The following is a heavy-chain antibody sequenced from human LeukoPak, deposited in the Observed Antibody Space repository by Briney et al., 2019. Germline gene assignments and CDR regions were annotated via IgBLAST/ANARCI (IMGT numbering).Heavy chain of an antibody. CDR2: MNPNSGNT. V-gene: IGHV1-8*03. J-gene: IGHJ5*02. D-gene: IGHD1-14*01. CDR3: ARGAGGRARNWFDP. Sequence: GASVKVSCKASGYTSTSYDINWVRQATGQGLEWMGWMNPNSGNTGYAQKFQGRVTITRNTSISTAYMELSSLRSEDTAVYYCARGAGGRARNWFDPWGQGTLVTASS. CDR1: GYTSTSYD.